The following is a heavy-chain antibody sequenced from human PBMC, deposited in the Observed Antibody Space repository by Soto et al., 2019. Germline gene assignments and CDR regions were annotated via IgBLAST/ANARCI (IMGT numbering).Heavy chain of an antibody. D-gene: IGHD2-15*01. Sequence: SETLSLTCAVSGGYISSGGYSWSWIRQPPGKGLEWIGYIYHSGSTYYNPSLKSRVTISVDRSKNQFSLKLSSVTAADTAMYYCARHYLPPDCSGGSCYTYNWFDPWGQGTLVTVSS. J-gene: IGHJ5*02. CDR3: ARHYLPPDCSGGSCYTYNWFDP. CDR1: GGYISSGGYS. CDR2: IYHSGST. V-gene: IGHV4-30-2*01.